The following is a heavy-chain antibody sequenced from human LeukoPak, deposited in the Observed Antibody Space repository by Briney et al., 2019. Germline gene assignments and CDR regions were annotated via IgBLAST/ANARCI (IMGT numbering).Heavy chain of an antibody. CDR2: ISPSGGST. Sequence: ASVKLSCKAFGYTFTGYWMHWVRQAPGQGPEWMGVISPSGGSTIYAQKFKGRVTLTRDMSTSTDYLELSSLRSEDTAVYYCARDNSVRDEAWWFYPWGQGTLVTVSS. J-gene: IGHJ5*02. D-gene: IGHD5-24*01. CDR1: GYTFTGYW. V-gene: IGHV1-46*01. CDR3: ARDNSVRDEAWWFYP.